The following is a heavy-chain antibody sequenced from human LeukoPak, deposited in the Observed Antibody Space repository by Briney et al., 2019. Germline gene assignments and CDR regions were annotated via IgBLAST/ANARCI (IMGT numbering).Heavy chain of an antibody. CDR1: GGSISSRSYY. CDR3: AREDYDSSGYYEGFDY. J-gene: IGHJ4*02. D-gene: IGHD3-22*01. CDR2: IYYSGST. V-gene: IGHV4-39*02. Sequence: PSETLSLTCTVSGGSISSRSYYWGWIRQAPGKGLEWIGTIYYSGSTYYNPSLESRVTISLDTSKNHFSLKLSSVTAADTAVYYCAREDYDSSGYYEGFDYWGQGTLVTVSS.